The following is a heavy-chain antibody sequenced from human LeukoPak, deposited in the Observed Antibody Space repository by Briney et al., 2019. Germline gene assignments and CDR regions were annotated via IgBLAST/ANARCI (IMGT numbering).Heavy chain of an antibody. J-gene: IGHJ4*02. CDR1: GFTFSSYG. Sequence: GGSLRLSCAASGFTFSSYGMHWVRQAPGKGLEWVAFIRYDGSNKYYADSMNGRFTISRDNSKNTLYLQMNSLRAEDTAVYYCAKPRRGITIFGVLDYWGQGTLVTVSS. CDR3: AKPRRGITIFGVLDY. V-gene: IGHV3-30*02. D-gene: IGHD3-3*01. CDR2: IRYDGSNK.